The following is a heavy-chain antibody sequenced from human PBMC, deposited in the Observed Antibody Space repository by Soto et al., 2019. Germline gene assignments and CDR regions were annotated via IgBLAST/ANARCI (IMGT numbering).Heavy chain of an antibody. J-gene: IGHJ1*01. Sequence: PSETLSLSCTVSGGSISSYYWSWIRQPPGKGLEWIGYIYYSGSTNYNPSLKSRVTISVDTSKNQFSLKLSSVTAADTAVYYCARSYFDYPTSEYFQHWGQGTLVTVS. CDR1: GGSISSYY. CDR3: ARSYFDYPTSEYFQH. D-gene: IGHD1-26*01. V-gene: IGHV4-59*01. CDR2: IYYSGST.